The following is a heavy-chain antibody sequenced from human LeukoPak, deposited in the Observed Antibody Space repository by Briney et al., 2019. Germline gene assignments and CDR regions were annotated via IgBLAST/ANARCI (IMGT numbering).Heavy chain of an antibody. Sequence: GRSLRLSCAASGFTFSSYAMHWVRQAPGKGPEWVAVISYDGSNKYYADSVKGRFTISRDNSKNTLYLQMNSLRAEDTAVYYCASNPPNDYWGQGTLVTVPP. J-gene: IGHJ4*02. CDR1: GFTFSSYA. CDR2: ISYDGSNK. V-gene: IGHV3-30-3*01. CDR3: ASNPPNDY.